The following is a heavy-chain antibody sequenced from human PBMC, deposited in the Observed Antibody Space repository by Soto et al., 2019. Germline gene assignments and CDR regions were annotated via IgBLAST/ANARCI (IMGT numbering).Heavy chain of an antibody. V-gene: IGHV5-10-1*01. CDR1: GYSFTSYS. CDR3: ARPYNSSWDIDY. J-gene: IGHJ4*02. CDR2: IDPTDSYT. D-gene: IGHD6-13*01. Sequence: GESLKISCKGSGYSFTSYSITWVRQMPGKGLEWMGRIDPTDSYTNYSPSFQGHVTISADKSINTAYLQWSSLKASDSAMYYCARPYNSSWDIDYWGQGTLVTVSS.